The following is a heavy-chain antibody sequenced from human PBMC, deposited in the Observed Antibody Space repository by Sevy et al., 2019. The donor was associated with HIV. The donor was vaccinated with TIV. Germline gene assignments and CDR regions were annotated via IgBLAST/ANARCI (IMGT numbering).Heavy chain of an antibody. CDR2: ISYDGSNK. V-gene: IGHV3-30-3*01. Sequence: GGSLGLSCAASGFTFSSYAMHWVRQAPGKGLEWVAVISYDGSNKYYADSVKGRFTISRDNSKNTLYLQMNSLRAEDTAVYYCARAYGDYGGRYFDYWGQGTLVTVSS. D-gene: IGHD4-17*01. CDR1: GFTFSSYA. J-gene: IGHJ4*02. CDR3: ARAYGDYGGRYFDY.